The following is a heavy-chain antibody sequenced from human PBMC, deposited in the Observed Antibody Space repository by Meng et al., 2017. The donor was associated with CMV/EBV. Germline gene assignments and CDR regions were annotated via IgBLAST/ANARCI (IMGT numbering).Heavy chain of an antibody. D-gene: IGHD1-7*01. V-gene: IGHV4-39*06. CDR1: GGSISSSSYY. CDR3: ARLTGTTIRGPNFDY. J-gene: IGHJ4*02. Sequence: SETLSLTCTVSGGSISSSSYYWGWIRQPPGKGLEWIGSIYYSGSTYYNPSLKSRVTISVDTSKSQFPLKLSSVTAADTAVYYCARLTGTTIRGPNFDYWGQGTLVTVSS. CDR2: IYYSGST.